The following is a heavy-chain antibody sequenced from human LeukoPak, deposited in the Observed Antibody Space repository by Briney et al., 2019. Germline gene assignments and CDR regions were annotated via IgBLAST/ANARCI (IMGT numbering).Heavy chain of an antibody. D-gene: IGHD5-12*01. CDR1: GFTFSSYA. CDR2: IAYDGSNK. V-gene: IGHV3-30*04. CDR3: ARALMRYSGYDSAGLDY. J-gene: IGHJ4*02. Sequence: GGSLRLSCAASGFTFSSYAMHWVRQAPGKGLEWEAVIAYDGSNKYYADSVKGRFTISRDNSKNTLYLQMNSLRTEDTAVYYCARALMRYSGYDSAGLDYWGQGTLVTVSS.